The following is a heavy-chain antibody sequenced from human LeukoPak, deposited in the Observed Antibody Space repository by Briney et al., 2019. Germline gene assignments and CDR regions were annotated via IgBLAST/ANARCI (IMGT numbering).Heavy chain of an antibody. CDR3: AKDSFYRSSWYAGDY. Sequence: QPGGSLRLSCAASGFTVSSYGMGWGRQAGGKGREWGSAISGSSGSTYYADSVKGRFTISRDSPNNTLYLQMTSLRAEDTAVYYCAKDSFYRSSWYAGDYCGQGTLVTVSS. D-gene: IGHD6-13*01. J-gene: IGHJ4*02. V-gene: IGHV3-23*01. CDR1: GFTVSSYG. CDR2: ISGSSGST.